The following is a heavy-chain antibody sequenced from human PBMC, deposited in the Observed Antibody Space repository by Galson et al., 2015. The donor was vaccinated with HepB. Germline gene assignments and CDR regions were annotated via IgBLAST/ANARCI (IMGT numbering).Heavy chain of an antibody. D-gene: IGHD5-18*01. CDR3: AKDGYSYGYGYFDY. CDR1: GFTFSSYA. Sequence: SLRLSCAASGFTFSSYAMSWVRQAPGRGLEWVSAISGSGGSTYYADSVKGRFTISRDNSKNTLYLQMNSLRAEDTAVYYCAKDGYSYGYGYFDYWGQGTLVTVSS. CDR2: ISGSGGST. V-gene: IGHV3-23*01. J-gene: IGHJ4*02.